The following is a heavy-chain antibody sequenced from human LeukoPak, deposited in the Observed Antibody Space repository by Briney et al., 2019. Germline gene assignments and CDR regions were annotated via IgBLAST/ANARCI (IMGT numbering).Heavy chain of an antibody. D-gene: IGHD6-13*01. V-gene: IGHV4-34*01. CDR3: ARGSTAAGTDY. CDR2: INHSGST. J-gene: IGHJ4*02. Sequence: KPSETLSLTCAVYGGTFSGYYWSWIRQPPGKGLEWIGEINHSGSTNYNPSLKSRVTISVDTSKNQFSLKLSSVTAADTAVYYCARGSTAAGTDYWGQGTLVTVSS. CDR1: GGTFSGYY.